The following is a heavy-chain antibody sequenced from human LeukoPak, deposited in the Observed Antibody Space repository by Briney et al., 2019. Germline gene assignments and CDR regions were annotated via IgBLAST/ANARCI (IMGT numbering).Heavy chain of an antibody. CDR1: GGTFSSYA. CDR2: IIPIFGIA. Sequence: SVKVSCKASGGTFSSYAISWVRQAPGQGLEWMGRIIPIFGIANYAQKFQGRVTITADKSTSTAYMELSSLRSEDTAVYYCAREARYCSSTSCYLLGAFDIWGQGTMVTVSS. D-gene: IGHD2-2*01. J-gene: IGHJ3*02. V-gene: IGHV1-69*04. CDR3: AREARYCSSTSCYLLGAFDI.